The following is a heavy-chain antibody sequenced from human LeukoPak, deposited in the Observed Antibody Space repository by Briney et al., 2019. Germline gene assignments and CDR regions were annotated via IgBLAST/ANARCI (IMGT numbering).Heavy chain of an antibody. CDR2: ISDSGAKI. D-gene: IGHD2-15*01. J-gene: IGHJ4*02. CDR3: ARGKGYCSGGSCYSDGGPFDY. CDR1: GLTFRHYD. Sequence: GGSLRLSCAASGLTFRHYDMTCVRQAPGKGLEWVSRISDSGAKIHYADSVRGRFTISRDNSKNTLFLEMNILTAEDTAIYYCARGKGYCSGGSCYSDGGPFDYWGQGTLVTVSS. V-gene: IGHV3-23*01.